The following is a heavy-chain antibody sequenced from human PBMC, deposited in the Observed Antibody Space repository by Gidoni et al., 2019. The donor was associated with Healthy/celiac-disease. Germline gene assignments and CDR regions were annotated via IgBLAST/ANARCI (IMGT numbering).Heavy chain of an antibody. D-gene: IGHD3-3*01. Sequence: EVQLVQSGAEVKKPGESLKISCKGSGYSFTSYWLGWVRQMPGKGLEWMGIIYPGDSDTRYSPSFQGQVTISADKSISTAYLQWSSLKASDTAMYYCARHVIWSGYLGPGERYGMDVWGQGTTVTVSS. J-gene: IGHJ6*02. V-gene: IGHV5-51*01. CDR3: ARHVIWSGYLGPGERYGMDV. CDR2: IYPGDSDT. CDR1: GYSFTSYW.